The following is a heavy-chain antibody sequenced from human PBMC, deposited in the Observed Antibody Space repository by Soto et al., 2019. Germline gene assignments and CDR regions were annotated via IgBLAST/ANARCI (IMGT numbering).Heavy chain of an antibody. Sequence: SETLSLTCTVSGGSISSAAYCWSWIRQSPDKGLEWIGHIYDGGTTYSSPSLKGRVTISADTSETQFSLKLSSVGAADTPVYYCARGPLGKKIDYWGREIKVPVS. J-gene: IGHJ4*02. V-gene: IGHV4-30-4*01. CDR2: IYDGGTT. CDR1: GGSISSAAYC. D-gene: IGHD3-16*01. CDR3: ARGPLGKKIDY.